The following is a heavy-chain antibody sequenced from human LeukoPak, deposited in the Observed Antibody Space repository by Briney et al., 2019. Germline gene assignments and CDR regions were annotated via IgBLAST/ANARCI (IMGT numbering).Heavy chain of an antibody. D-gene: IGHD6-19*01. V-gene: IGHV3-7*01. CDR1: GFTFSRHW. J-gene: IGHJ6*03. CDR3: ARDPVHSSGWFAVSYYYMDV. CDR2: VKQDGSEE. Sequence: GGSLRLSCAASGFTFSRHWMSWVRQAPGKGLEWVANVKQDGSEEFYVDSVKGRFTTSRDNAKNSLYLQMNSLRAEDTAVYYCARDPVHSSGWFAVSYYYMDVWGKGTTVTVSS.